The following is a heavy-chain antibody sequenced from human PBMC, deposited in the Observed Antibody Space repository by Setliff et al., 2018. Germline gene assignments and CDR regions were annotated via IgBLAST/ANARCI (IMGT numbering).Heavy chain of an antibody. D-gene: IGHD3-3*01. CDR1: GGTFSNSA. CDR3: ARAPRLEWILPTFDY. CDR2: ISAYTGKT. J-gene: IGHJ4*02. V-gene: IGHV1-18*01. Sequence: ASVKVSCKAFGGTFSNSAINWVRQAPGQGLEWMGWISAYTGKTDYAQNFQGRVTMTTDTSTNTAYLELRSLRYDDTAVYFCARAPRLEWILPTFDYWGQGTPVTVSS.